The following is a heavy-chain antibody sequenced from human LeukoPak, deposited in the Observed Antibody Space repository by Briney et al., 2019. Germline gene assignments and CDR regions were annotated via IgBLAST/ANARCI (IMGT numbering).Heavy chain of an antibody. D-gene: IGHD5-12*01. J-gene: IGHJ4*02. V-gene: IGHV4-59*11. CDR2: IYYTGSA. CDR1: GGSIGGHY. Sequence: SETLSLTCNVYGGSIGGHYWTWNRQPPGKGMEWIGYIYYTGSANYHPSLTSRVTMSVDTSKNQFSLRLNSVTAANTAVYYCARAPSGYSGSESKTSFDFWGQGTLVTVSS. CDR3: ARAPSGYSGSESKTSFDF.